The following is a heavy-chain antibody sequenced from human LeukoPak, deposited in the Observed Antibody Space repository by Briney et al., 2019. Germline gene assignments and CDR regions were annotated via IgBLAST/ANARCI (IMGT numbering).Heavy chain of an antibody. CDR1: GFTFSHFG. D-gene: IGHD4-11*01. V-gene: IGHV3-33*06. Sequence: TGTSLRLSCEASGFTFSHFGMHWVRQAPGKGLEWVAVIWSDATNQYYGDSVKGRFTIPRDNFKKTMSLQMDSLRAEDTAVYYCAKDAQGGFDSSNSLEIWGQGSMVTVSS. J-gene: IGHJ4*02. CDR3: AKDAQGGFDSSNSLEI. CDR2: IWSDATNQ.